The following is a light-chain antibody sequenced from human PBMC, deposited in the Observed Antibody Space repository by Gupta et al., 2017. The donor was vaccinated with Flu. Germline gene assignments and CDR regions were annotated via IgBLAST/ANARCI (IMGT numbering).Light chain of an antibody. V-gene: IGKV1-9*01. CDR2: AAS. Sequence: DIPLPQSPSFLSASVGDRVTITCRASQGISSYLAWYQQKPGKAPKLLIYAASTLQSGVPSRFSGSGSGTEFKLTIRRLKPEDFATYYCQQLHSYRFFGPGTKVDIK. CDR1: QGISSY. CDR3: QQLHSYRF. J-gene: IGKJ3*01.